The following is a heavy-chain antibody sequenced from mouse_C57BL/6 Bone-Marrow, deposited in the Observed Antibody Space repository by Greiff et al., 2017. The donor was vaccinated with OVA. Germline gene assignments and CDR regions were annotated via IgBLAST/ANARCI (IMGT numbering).Heavy chain of an antibody. D-gene: IGHD3-3*01. V-gene: IGHV5-16*01. CDR1: GFTFSDYY. CDR2: INYDGSST. CDR3: ARDRDGFYYAMDY. Sequence: EVKLVESEGGLVQPGSSMKLSCTASGFTFSDYYMAWVRQVTEKGLEWVANINYDGSSTYYLDSLKSRFIISRDNAMNILYLQMSSLKSEDTATYDCARDRDGFYYAMDYWGQGTSVTVSS. J-gene: IGHJ4*01.